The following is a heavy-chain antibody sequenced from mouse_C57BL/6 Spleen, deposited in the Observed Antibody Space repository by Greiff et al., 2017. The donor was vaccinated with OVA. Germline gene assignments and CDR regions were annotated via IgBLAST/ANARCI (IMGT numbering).Heavy chain of an antibody. D-gene: IGHD2-3*01. CDR3: ARGDGYYDYAMDY. J-gene: IGHJ4*01. CDR1: GYTFTSYW. V-gene: IGHV1-55*01. Sequence: QVQLQQPGAELVKPGASVKMSCKASGYTFTSYWITWVKQRPGQGLEWIGDIYPGSGSTNYNEKFKSKATPTVDTSSSTAYMQLSSLTSEDSAVYYCARGDGYYDYAMDYWGQGTSVTVSS. CDR2: IYPGSGST.